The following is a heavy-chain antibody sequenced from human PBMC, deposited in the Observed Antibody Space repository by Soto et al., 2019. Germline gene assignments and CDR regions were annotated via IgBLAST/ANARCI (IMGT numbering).Heavy chain of an antibody. D-gene: IGHD1-26*01. J-gene: IGHJ5*02. CDR2: IHSSGTN. Sequence: QVQLQELGPGLVNLSQTLSLTCTVSGASITTYGYYWSWIRQHPGKGLGWIGYIHSSGTNSYNPSLNSRVTMSSDSSRNQFSLKLTSVAAADTAVYYCAARGSSFAPGGQGAKVTVPS. CDR3: AARGSSFAP. CDR1: GASITTYGYY. V-gene: IGHV4-31*03.